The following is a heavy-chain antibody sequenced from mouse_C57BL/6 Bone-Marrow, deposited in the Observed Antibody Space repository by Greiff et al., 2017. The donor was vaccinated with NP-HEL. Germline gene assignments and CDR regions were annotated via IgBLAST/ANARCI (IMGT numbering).Heavy chain of an antibody. CDR1: GYSITSDY. CDR3: ARGRAEPYYSNYDYAMDY. CDR2: ISYSGST. V-gene: IGHV3-8*01. Sequence: EVKLVESGPGLAKPSQTLSLTCSVTGYSITSDYWNWIRKFPGNKLEYMGYISYSGSTYYNPSLKSRISITRDTSKNQYYLQLNSVTTEDTATYYCARGRAEPYYSNYDYAMDYWGQGTSVTVSS. D-gene: IGHD2-5*01. J-gene: IGHJ4*01.